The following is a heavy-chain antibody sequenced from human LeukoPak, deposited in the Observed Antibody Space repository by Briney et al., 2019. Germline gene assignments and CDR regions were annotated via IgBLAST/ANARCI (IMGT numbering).Heavy chain of an antibody. J-gene: IGHJ4*02. V-gene: IGHV1-2*02. CDR2: INPNSGGT. CDR3: AREQYQGIIFDY. CDR1: GYTFTGYY. Sequence: ASVTVSCKASGYTFTGYYMHWVRQAPGQGLEWMGWINPNSGGTNYAQKFQGRVTMTRDTSISTAYMELSRLRSDDTAVYYCAREQYQGIIFDYWGQGTLVTVSS. D-gene: IGHD2/OR15-2a*01.